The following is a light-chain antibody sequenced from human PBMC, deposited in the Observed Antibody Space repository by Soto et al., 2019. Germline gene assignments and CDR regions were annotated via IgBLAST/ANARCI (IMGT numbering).Light chain of an antibody. V-gene: IGLV2-14*01. CDR3: NSYTSSSTYV. J-gene: IGLJ1*01. CDR2: DVN. CDR1: SSDVGGYDY. Sequence: QSALTQPASVSGSPGQSITISCTGTSSDVGGYDYVSWYQQHPGKAPKLMIYDVNNRPSGISIRFSGSKSGNTASLTISGLQAEDEADYYCNSYTSSSTYVFGSGTQLTVL.